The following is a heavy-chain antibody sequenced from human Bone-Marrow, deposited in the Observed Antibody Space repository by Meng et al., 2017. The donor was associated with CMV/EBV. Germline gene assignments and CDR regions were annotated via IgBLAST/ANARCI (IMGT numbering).Heavy chain of an antibody. D-gene: IGHD1-26*01. CDR1: GYTVSSYG. CDR2: ISTYSGNT. J-gene: IGHJ4*02. V-gene: IGHV1-18*01. Sequence: CEASGYTVSSYGISWVRQAPGTGLEWMGWISTYSGNTNYAQKLQGRVTMTTDTLTSTAHMELRSLRSDDTAVYYCARARVGGTELGYWGQGTLVTVSS. CDR3: ARARVGGTELGY.